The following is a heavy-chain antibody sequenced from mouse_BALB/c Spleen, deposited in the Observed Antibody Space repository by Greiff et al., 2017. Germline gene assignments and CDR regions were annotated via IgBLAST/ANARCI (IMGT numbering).Heavy chain of an antibody. Sequence: DVQLVESGGGLVKPGGSLKLSCAASGFTFSSYAMSWVRQTPEKRLEWVASISSGGSTYYPDSVKGRFTISRDNARNILYLQMSSLRSEDTAMYYCARGGDTTAWFAYWGQGTLVTVSA. D-gene: IGHD1-1*01. CDR1: GFTFSSYA. J-gene: IGHJ3*01. CDR2: ISSGGST. CDR3: ARGGDTTAWFAY. V-gene: IGHV5-6-5*01.